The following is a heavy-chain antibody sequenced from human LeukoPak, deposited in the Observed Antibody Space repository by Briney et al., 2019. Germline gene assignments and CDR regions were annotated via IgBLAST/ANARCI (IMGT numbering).Heavy chain of an antibody. CDR1: GFTFSSYS. CDR2: ISSSSYI. CDR3: ARDRQIVATTNYFDY. Sequence: GGSLRLSCAASGFTFSSYSMNWVRQAPGKGLEWVSSISSSSYIYYADSVKGRFTISRDNAKNSLCLQMNSLRAEDTAVYYCARDRQIVATTNYFDYWGQGTLVTVSS. J-gene: IGHJ4*02. V-gene: IGHV3-21*01. D-gene: IGHD5-12*01.